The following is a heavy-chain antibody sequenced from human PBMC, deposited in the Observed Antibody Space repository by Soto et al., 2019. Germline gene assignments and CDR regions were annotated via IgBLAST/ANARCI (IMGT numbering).Heavy chain of an antibody. CDR3: ARDPSDYGDPEYFQH. CDR2: IKQDGSEK. V-gene: IGHV3-7*01. Sequence: EVQLVESGGGLVQPGGSLRLSCAASGFTFSSYWMSWVRQAPGKGLEWVANIKQDGSEKYYVDSVKGRFTISRDNAKNSLYLQMNSLRAEDTAVYYCARDPSDYGDPEYFQHWGQGTLVTVSS. CDR1: GFTFSSYW. D-gene: IGHD4-17*01. J-gene: IGHJ1*01.